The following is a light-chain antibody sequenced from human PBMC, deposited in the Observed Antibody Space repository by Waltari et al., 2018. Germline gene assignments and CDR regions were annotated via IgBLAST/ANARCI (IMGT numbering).Light chain of an antibody. CDR2: DVS. CDR1: SSDVGGYNY. V-gene: IGLV2-11*01. CDR3: CSYAGSYNLV. J-gene: IGLJ2*01. Sequence: QSALTQPRSVSGSPGQSVTISCTGTSSDVGGYNYVSWYQQHPGKAPKFWIYDVSERPRGVPGRFAGSKSGNTASLTISGLQAEDEADYYCCSYAGSYNLVFGGGTKLTVL.